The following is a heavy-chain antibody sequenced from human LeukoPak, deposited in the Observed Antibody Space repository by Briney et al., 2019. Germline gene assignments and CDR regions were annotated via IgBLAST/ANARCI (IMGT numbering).Heavy chain of an antibody. CDR1: GGSFSDYS. D-gene: IGHD2-8*01. CDR2: ISAYNGNT. J-gene: IGHJ4*02. Sequence: ASVKVSCKASGGSFSDYSISWVRQAPGQGLEWMGWISAYNGNTNYAQKLQGRVTMTTDTSTSTAYMELRSLRSDDTAVYYCARGYCTNGVCPPQGLDYWGQGTLVTVSS. V-gene: IGHV1-18*01. CDR3: ARGYCTNGVCPPQGLDY.